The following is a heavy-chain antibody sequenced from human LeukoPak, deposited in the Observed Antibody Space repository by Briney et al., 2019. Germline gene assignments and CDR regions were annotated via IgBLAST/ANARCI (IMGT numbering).Heavy chain of an antibody. D-gene: IGHD3-10*01. CDR2: IYYSGSA. CDR1: GGSISSYY. CDR3: ARQRLLWFGESNSGFDY. Sequence: SETLSLTCTVSGGSISSYYGNWIRQPPGKGLEWIGYIYYSGSADYNPSLKSRVSMSVDTSKNQFSLKLSSVTATDTAVYYCARQRLLWFGESNSGFDYWGQGTLVTVSS. J-gene: IGHJ4*02. V-gene: IGHV4-59*08.